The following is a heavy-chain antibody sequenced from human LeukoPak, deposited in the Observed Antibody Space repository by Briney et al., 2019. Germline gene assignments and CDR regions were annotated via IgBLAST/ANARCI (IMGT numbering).Heavy chain of an antibody. V-gene: IGHV3-30*02. CDR3: ARVFKRGTFDY. CDR1: GFSFSNYG. CDR2: MQYDGSVE. Sequence: GGSLRLSCVASGFSFSNYGTHWVRQAPGKGLEWVTFMQYDGSVEFYADSVKGRFIFSRDNSKNTLYLQMNSLRAEDTAVYYCARVFKRGTFDYWGQGTLVTVSS. J-gene: IGHJ4*02.